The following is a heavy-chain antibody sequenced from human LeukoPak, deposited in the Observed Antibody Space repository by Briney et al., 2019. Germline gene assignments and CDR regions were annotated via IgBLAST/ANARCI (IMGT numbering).Heavy chain of an antibody. CDR3: ARGRAAAGVDWFDP. V-gene: IGHV3-21*01. Sequence: GGSLRLSCAASGFTFSSYSMNWVRQAPGKGLEWVSSISSSSSYIYYADSVKGRFTISRDNAKNSLYLQMNSLRAEDTAVYYCARGRAAAGVDWFDPWGQGTLVTVSS. CDR2: ISSSSSYI. D-gene: IGHD6-13*01. J-gene: IGHJ5*02. CDR1: GFTFSSYS.